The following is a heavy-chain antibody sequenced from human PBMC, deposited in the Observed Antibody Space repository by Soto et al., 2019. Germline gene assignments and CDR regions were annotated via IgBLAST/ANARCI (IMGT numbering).Heavy chain of an antibody. CDR2: ISSYNGNT. J-gene: IGHJ6*03. D-gene: IGHD6-13*01. Sequence: GASVKVSCKASGYTFTSYGINWVRQAPGQGLEWMGWISSYNGNTNYAQKLQGRVTMTTDTSTSTAYMELSSLRSEDTAVYYCARGGEHSSSWQLYYSYYDMVVWGKGTPVTGSS. V-gene: IGHV1-18*01. CDR3: ARGGEHSSSWQLYYSYYDMVV. CDR1: GYTFTSYG.